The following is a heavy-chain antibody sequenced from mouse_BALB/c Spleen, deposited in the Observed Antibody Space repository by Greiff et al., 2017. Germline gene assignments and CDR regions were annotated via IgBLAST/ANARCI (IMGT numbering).Heavy chain of an antibody. Sequence: EVQGVESGGGLVKPGGSLKLSCAASGFTFSSYAMSWVRQTPEKRLEWVASISSGGSTYYPDSVKGRFTISRDNARNILYLQMSSLRSEDTAMYYCAREGITTEGYAMDYWGQGTSVTVSS. V-gene: IGHV5-6-5*01. CDR2: ISSGGST. D-gene: IGHD2-4*01. J-gene: IGHJ4*01. CDR3: AREGITTEGYAMDY. CDR1: GFTFSSYA.